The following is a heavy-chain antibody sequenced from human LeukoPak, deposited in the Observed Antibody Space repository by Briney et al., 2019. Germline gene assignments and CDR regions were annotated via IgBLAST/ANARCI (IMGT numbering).Heavy chain of an antibody. CDR2: INHSGST. Sequence: PSETLSLTCAVYGGSFSGYYWSWIRQPPGKGLEWIGEINHSGSTNYNPSLKSRVTISVDTSKNQFSLKLSSVTAADTAVYYCARGIYAQALITMIVVYYFDYWGQGTLVTVSS. J-gene: IGHJ4*02. CDR3: ARGIYAQALITMIVVYYFDY. V-gene: IGHV4-34*01. CDR1: GGSFSGYY. D-gene: IGHD3-22*01.